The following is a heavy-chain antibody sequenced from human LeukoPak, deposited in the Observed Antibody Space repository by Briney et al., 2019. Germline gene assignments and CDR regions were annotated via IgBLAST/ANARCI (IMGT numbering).Heavy chain of an antibody. CDR3: AKGLDWYCSGGSCYNIDY. Sequence: GGSMRLSCAAYGFTFSSYGMHWVRQAPGKGLEWVAVIWYDGSNKYYADSVKGRFTISRDNSKNTLYLQMNSLRAEDTAVYYCAKGLDWYCSGGSCYNIDYWGQGTLVTVSS. CDR1: GFTFSSYG. CDR2: IWYDGSNK. V-gene: IGHV3-33*06. D-gene: IGHD2-15*01. J-gene: IGHJ4*02.